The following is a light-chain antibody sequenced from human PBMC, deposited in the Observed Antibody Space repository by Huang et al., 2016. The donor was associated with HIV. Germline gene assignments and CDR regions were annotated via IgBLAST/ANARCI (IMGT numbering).Light chain of an antibody. Sequence: DIVMTQSPDPLAVSLGERATNSCRSSHSVLYSSNNKNYLAWYHQKPGQPPKLLISWASTRESGVPDRVSGSGSGTDFTLTISSLQAEDVAVYYCQQYYSTPPYTFGQGTKLEIK. V-gene: IGKV4-1*01. CDR3: QQYYSTPPYT. J-gene: IGKJ2*01. CDR1: HSVLYSSNNKNY. CDR2: WAS.